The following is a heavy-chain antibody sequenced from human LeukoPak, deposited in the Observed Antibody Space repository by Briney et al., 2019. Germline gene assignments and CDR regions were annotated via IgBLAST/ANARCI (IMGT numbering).Heavy chain of an antibody. V-gene: IGHV4-34*01. CDR1: GGSFSGYY. Sequence: SETLSLTCAVYGGSFSGYYWSWIRQPPGKGLEWIGEINHGGSTNYNPSLKSRVTISVDTSKNQFSLKLSSVTAADTAVYYCARGPYYDFWSGYYTSFDYWGQGTLVTVSS. J-gene: IGHJ4*02. CDR3: ARGPYYDFWSGYYTSFDY. D-gene: IGHD3-3*01. CDR2: INHGGST.